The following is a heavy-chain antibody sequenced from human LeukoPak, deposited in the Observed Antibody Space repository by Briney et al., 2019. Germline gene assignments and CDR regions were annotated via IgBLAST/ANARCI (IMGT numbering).Heavy chain of an antibody. D-gene: IGHD1-26*01. Sequence: SQTLSLTCAISGDSVSSNSAAWNWIRQSPSRGLEWLGSTYHRSKWYNDYALSVKSRISVNPDTPKNRFSLQLNSVTPEDTAVYYCARGGSYSFDYWGQGTLVTVPS. CDR3: ARGGSYSFDY. J-gene: IGHJ4*02. CDR1: GDSVSSNSAA. CDR2: TYHRSKWYN. V-gene: IGHV6-1*01.